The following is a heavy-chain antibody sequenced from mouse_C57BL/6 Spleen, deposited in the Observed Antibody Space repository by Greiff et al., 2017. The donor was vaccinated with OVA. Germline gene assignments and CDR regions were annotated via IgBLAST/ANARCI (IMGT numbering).Heavy chain of an antibody. CDR1: GFTFSNYW. CDR3: TRGDTRFAY. CDR2: IRLKSDNYAT. Sequence: EVMLVESGGGLVQPGGSMKLSCVASGFTFSNYWMNWVRQSPEKGLEWVAQIRLKSDNYATHYAESVKGRFTISRDDSKSSVYLQMNNLRAEDTGIYYCTRGDTRFAYWGQGTLVTVSA. D-gene: IGHD5-1-1*01. V-gene: IGHV6-3*01. J-gene: IGHJ3*01.